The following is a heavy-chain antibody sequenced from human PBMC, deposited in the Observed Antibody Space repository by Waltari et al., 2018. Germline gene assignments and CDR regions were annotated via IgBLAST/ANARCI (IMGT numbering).Heavy chain of an antibody. D-gene: IGHD6-13*01. Sequence: QVQLVQSGAEVKKPGASVKVSCKASGYTFTSYDINWVRQATGQGLEWMGWMNPNSGNTGYAQKFQGRVTITRNTSISTAYMELSSLRSEDTAVYYCARADPYSSSWHSYYYYMDVWGKGTTVTVSS. J-gene: IGHJ6*03. CDR3: ARADPYSSSWHSYYYYMDV. CDR1: GYTFTSYD. CDR2: MNPNSGNT. V-gene: IGHV1-8*03.